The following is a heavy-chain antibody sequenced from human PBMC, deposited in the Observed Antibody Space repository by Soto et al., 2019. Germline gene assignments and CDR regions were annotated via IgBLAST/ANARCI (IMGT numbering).Heavy chain of an antibody. D-gene: IGHD3-10*01. Sequence: ESGGGVVQPGRSLRLSCAASGFTFSSYGMHWVRQAPGKGLEWVAVIWYDGSNKYYADSVKGRFTISRDNSKNTLYLQMNSLRAEDTAVYYCARDAGIMVRPKSAFDIWGQGTMVTVSS. CDR3: ARDAGIMVRPKSAFDI. J-gene: IGHJ3*02. CDR2: IWYDGSNK. V-gene: IGHV3-33*01. CDR1: GFTFSSYG.